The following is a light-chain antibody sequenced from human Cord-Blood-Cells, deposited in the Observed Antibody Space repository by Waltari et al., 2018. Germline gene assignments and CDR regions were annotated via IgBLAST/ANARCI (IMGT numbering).Light chain of an antibody. CDR1: SSDVRRSHL. V-gene: IGLV2-23*01. CDR3: CSYAGSSTWV. J-gene: IGLJ3*02. Sequence: QSALTQPASVSGSPGQSITISCTGTSSDVRRSHLVSWYQQHPSKAPKPKIYEGSTRPAGVSNPFSGSKSGNTASLTIAGLQAEDEADYYCCSYAGSSTWVFGGGTKLTVL. CDR2: EGS.